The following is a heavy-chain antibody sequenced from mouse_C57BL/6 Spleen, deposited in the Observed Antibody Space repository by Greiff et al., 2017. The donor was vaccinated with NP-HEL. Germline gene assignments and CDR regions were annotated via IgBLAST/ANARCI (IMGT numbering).Heavy chain of an antibody. D-gene: IGHD2-3*01. J-gene: IGHJ2*01. Sequence: DVKLQESGPGLVKPSQSLSLTCSVTGYSITSGYYWNWIRQFPGNKLEWMGYISYDGSNNYNPSLKNRISITRYTSKNQFFLKLNSVTTEDTATYYCAKKDDGYHGDYYFDYWGQGTTLTVSS. CDR2: ISYDGSN. CDR3: AKKDDGYHGDYYFDY. V-gene: IGHV3-6*01. CDR1: GYSITSGYY.